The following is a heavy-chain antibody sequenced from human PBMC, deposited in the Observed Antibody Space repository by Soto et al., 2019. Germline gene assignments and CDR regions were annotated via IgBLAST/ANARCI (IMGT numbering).Heavy chain of an antibody. V-gene: IGHV3-21*01. CDR1: GFTFSSYS. Sequence: GGSLRLSCAASGFTFSSYSMTWVRQAPGKGLAWVSSISGSSRYIYYADSVKGRLTISRDNSQNTLYLQMGSLTPEDTAIYYCAREWSIALDFWGQGTLVTVSS. CDR3: AREWSIALDF. CDR2: ISGSSRYI. J-gene: IGHJ4*02. D-gene: IGHD2-21*01.